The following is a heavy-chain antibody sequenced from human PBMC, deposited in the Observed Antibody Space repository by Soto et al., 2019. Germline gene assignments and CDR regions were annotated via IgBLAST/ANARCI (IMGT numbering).Heavy chain of an antibody. V-gene: IGHV3-23*01. CDR2: ISGSGGST. D-gene: IGHD2-2*01. J-gene: IGHJ4*02. Sequence: EVQLLESGGGLVQPGGSLRLSCAASGFTFSSYAMSWVRQAQGKGLEWVSAISGSGGSTYYADSVKGRFTISRDNSKNTLYLQMNSLRAEDTAVYYCAKDQQRCSSTSCSAAKGYWGQGTLVTVSS. CDR3: AKDQQRCSSTSCSAAKGY. CDR1: GFTFSSYA.